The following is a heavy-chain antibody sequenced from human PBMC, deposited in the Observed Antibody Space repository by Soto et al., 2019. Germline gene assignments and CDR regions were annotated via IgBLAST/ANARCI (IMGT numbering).Heavy chain of an antibody. V-gene: IGHV4-39*01. CDR2: IDYNGVT. D-gene: IGHD2-15*01. CDR3: GKVLVGATGHTDSDS. J-gene: IGHJ4*02. Sequence: QVQLQESGPGLVKPSETLSLTCTVSGGSIYRSGYYWGWIRQPPGRGLEWIGNIDYNGVTYSNPSLKSRVTISRDTWKNQFSLKLTSVTAADTALYYCGKVLVGATGHTDSDSWGPGTLVAVSS. CDR1: GGSIYRSGYY.